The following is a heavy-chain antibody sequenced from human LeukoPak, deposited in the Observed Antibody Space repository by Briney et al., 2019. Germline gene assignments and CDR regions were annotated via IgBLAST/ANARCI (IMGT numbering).Heavy chain of an antibody. CDR3: ARDSRGYSYVFDH. CDR1: GFTVSSNY. V-gene: IGHV3-53*01. J-gene: IGHJ4*02. D-gene: IGHD5-18*01. CDR2: IYSGGST. Sequence: GSLRLSCAASGFTVSSNYMSWVRQAPGKGLEWVSVIYSGGSTYYADSVKGRFTISRDNSKNTLYLQMNSLRAEDTAVYYCARDSRGYSYVFDHWGQGTLVTVSS.